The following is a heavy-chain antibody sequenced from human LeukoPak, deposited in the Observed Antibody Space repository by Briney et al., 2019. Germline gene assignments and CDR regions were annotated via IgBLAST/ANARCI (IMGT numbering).Heavy chain of an antibody. J-gene: IGHJ4*02. CDR1: GFTFSSYA. Sequence: GASLRLSCAASGFTFSSYAMSWVRQAPGKGLEWVSGISGSGDNTYYADSVKGRFTISRDNSKNTLYVQVNSLGTEDTAAYYCAKGSYYDSSGSFYFDYWGQGTLVTVSS. CDR3: AKGSYYDSSGSFYFDY. V-gene: IGHV3-23*01. D-gene: IGHD3-22*01. CDR2: ISGSGDNT.